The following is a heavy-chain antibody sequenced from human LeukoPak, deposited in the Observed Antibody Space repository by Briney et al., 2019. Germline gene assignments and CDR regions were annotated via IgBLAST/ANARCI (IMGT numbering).Heavy chain of an antibody. CDR1: GGSISSSSYY. V-gene: IGHV4-39*07. CDR3: ARTPSVYCSGGNCYPGHFDY. Sequence: SETLSLTCTVSGGSISSSSYYWGWIRQPPGKGLEWIGSIYYSGSTYYNPSLKSRVTISVDTSKNQFSLKLSSVTAADTAVYYCARTPSVYCSGGNCYPGHFDYWGQGTLVTVSS. CDR2: IYYSGST. J-gene: IGHJ4*02. D-gene: IGHD2-15*01.